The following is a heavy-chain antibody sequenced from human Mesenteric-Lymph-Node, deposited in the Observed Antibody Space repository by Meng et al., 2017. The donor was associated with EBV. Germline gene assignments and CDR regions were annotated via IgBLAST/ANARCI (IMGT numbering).Heavy chain of an antibody. D-gene: IGHD3-22*01. J-gene: IGHJ5*02. CDR1: GGSVSSGTYY. CDR2: IYYSGST. CDR3: ARQYYYDSNWWFKP. Sequence: QGPLRESGPGPWKPRATLSPTCRFSGGSVSSGTYYWSWMRLPPGKGLEWIGHIYYSGSTNYNPSLKSRVTISLDTSKNQFSLNLSSMTAADTAVYYCARQYYYDSNWWFKPWGQGTLVTVSS. V-gene: IGHV4-61*01.